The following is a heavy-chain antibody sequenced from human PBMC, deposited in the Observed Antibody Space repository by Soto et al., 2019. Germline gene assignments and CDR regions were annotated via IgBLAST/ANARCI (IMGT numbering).Heavy chain of an antibody. CDR3: ARRYGGNYDY. Sequence: PSQTLSLTCDISGDSVSSYSAAWNWIRQSPSRGLEWLGRTYYRSKWYKDYGVSVKSRITINPDTSKNQFSLQLSSVTPEDTAVYYCARRYGGNYDYRGQRTLVPVSS. CDR2: TYYRSKWYK. J-gene: IGHJ4*02. V-gene: IGHV6-1*01. CDR1: GDSVSSYSAA. D-gene: IGHD2-15*01.